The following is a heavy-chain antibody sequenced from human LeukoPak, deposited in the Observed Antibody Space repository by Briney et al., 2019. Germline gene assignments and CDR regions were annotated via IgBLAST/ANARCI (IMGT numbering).Heavy chain of an antibody. CDR1: GFTFSSYG. CDR2: IRYDGSNK. CDR3: ATEGGYSGNYRDCYFDY. D-gene: IGHD1-26*01. J-gene: IGHJ4*02. V-gene: IGHV3-30*02. Sequence: GGSLRLSCAASGFTFSSYGMHWVRQAPGKGLEWVAFIRYDGSNKYYADSVKGRFTISRDNSKNTLYLQMNSLRAEDTAVYYCATEGGYSGNYRDCYFDYWGQGTLVTVSS.